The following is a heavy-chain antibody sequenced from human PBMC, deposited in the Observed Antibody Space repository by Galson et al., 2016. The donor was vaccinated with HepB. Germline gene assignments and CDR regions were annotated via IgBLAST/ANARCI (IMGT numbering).Heavy chain of an antibody. D-gene: IGHD2-15*01. CDR1: GISVSSYV. CDR2: ISGSGGST. Sequence: SLRLSCAASGISVSSYVMNWVRQAPGKGLEWVSAISGSGGSTYYAGSVKGRFTISTDNSKNTLYLQMNSLRAEDTALYYCTNYCGASSCYSGHVYWGQGTLVTVSS. CDR3: TNYCGASSCYSGHVY. V-gene: IGHV3-23*01. J-gene: IGHJ4*02.